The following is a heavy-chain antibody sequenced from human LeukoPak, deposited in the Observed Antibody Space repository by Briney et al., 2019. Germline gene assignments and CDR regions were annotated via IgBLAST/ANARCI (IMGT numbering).Heavy chain of an antibody. J-gene: IGHJ5*02. CDR1: GGTFSSYA. CDR2: IIPIFGTA. CDR3: ARYCSSTSCQDP. V-gene: IGHV1-69*13. D-gene: IGHD2-2*01. Sequence: ASVKVSCKASGGTFSSYAISWVRQAPGQGLEWMGGIIPIFGTANYAQKFQGRVTITVDESTSTAYMELSSLRSEDTAVYYCARYCSSTSCQDPWGQGTLVTVSS.